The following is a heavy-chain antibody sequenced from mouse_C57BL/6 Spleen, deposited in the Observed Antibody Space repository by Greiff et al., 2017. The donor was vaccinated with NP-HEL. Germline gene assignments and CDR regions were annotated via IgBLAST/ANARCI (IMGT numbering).Heavy chain of an antibody. CDR2: IYPGSGST. CDR1: GYTFTSYW. Sequence: QVQLQQPGAELVKPGASVKMSYKASGYTFTSYWITWVKQRPGQGLEWIGDIYPGSGSTNYNEKFKSKATLTVDTSSSTAYMQLSSLTSEDSAVYYCARDGDYPYAMDYWGQGTSVTVSS. J-gene: IGHJ4*01. V-gene: IGHV1-55*01. D-gene: IGHD2-4*01. CDR3: ARDGDYPYAMDY.